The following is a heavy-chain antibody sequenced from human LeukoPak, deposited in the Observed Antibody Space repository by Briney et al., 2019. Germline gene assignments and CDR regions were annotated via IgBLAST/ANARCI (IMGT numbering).Heavy chain of an antibody. V-gene: IGHV1-2*02. CDR2: INPQTGAT. J-gene: IGHJ4*02. CDR1: GYSFTGFY. Sequence: GAPVKVSCKVSGYSFTGFYIHWVRQAPGQGLEWMAWINPQTGATNYAQKFKGRITTTRDLSITTAYMEVTTLRSDDTAVYYCARGGDDSGLYFAYWGQGTLVTVSS. D-gene: IGHD3-22*01. CDR3: ARGGDDSGLYFAY.